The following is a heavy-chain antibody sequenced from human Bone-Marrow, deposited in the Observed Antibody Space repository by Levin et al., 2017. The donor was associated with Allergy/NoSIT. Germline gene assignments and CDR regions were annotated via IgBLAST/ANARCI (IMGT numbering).Heavy chain of an antibody. CDR2: ISGSGGST. CDR1: GFTFSSYA. J-gene: IGHJ6*02. CDR3: AKARYCSSTSCQYYYYGMDV. Sequence: PGGSLRLSCAASGFTFSSYAMSWVHQAPGKGLEWVSAISGSGGSTYYADSVKGRFTISRDNSKNTLYLQMNSLRAEDTAVYYCAKARYCSSTSCQYYYYGMDVWGQGTTVTVSS. D-gene: IGHD2-2*01. V-gene: IGHV3-23*01.